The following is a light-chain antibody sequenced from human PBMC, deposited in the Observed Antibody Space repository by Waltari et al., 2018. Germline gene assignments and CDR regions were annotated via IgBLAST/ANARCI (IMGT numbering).Light chain of an antibody. CDR2: DAS. J-gene: IGKJ1*01. CDR3: QHYVRLPAT. V-gene: IGKV3-20*01. Sequence: EIVLTQSPGTLSLSPGERATLSCRASQSVSRALAWYQQKPGQAPRLLIYDASRRATGIPDRFSGSVSGTDFSLTITGLEPEDFAVYDCQHYVRLPATFGQGTKVEIK. CDR1: QSVSRA.